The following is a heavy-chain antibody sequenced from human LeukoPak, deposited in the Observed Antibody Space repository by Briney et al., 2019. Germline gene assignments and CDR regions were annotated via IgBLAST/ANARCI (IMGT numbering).Heavy chain of an antibody. CDR1: GGTFSSYA. D-gene: IGHD2-2*01. CDR2: IIPIFGTA. J-gene: IGHJ5*02. CDR3: ARDRYCSSTSCFFHWFDP. V-gene: IGHV1-69*06. Sequence: GASVKVSCKASGGTFSSYAISWVRQAPGQGLEWMRGIIPIFGTANYAQKFQGRVTITADKSTSTAYMEQSSLRSEDTAVYYCARDRYCSSTSCFFHWFDPWGQGTLVTVSS.